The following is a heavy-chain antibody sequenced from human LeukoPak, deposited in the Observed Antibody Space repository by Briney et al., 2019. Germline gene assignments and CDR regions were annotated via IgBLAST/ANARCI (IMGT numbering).Heavy chain of an antibody. J-gene: IGHJ3*02. Sequence: GGSLRLSCAASGFTFSNAWMSWVRQAPGKGLEWVGRIKSKTDGGTTDYAAPVKGRFTISRDDSKNTLYLQMNSLRAEDTAVYYCAKWGVVPAAIAAFDIWGQGTMVTVSS. CDR1: GFTFSNAW. CDR3: AKWGVVPAAIAAFDI. V-gene: IGHV3-15*01. CDR2: IKSKTDGGTT. D-gene: IGHD2-2*01.